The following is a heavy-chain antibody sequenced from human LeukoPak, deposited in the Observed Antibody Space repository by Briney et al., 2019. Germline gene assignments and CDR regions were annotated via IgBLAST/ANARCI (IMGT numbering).Heavy chain of an antibody. J-gene: IGHJ4*02. CDR3: ARLVVVTAKNYYFDY. Sequence: GGSLRLSCAASGFTFSSYAMSWVRQAPGKGLEWVSAISGSGGSTYYADSVKGRFTISRDNAKNSLFLQMNSLRAEDTAIYYCARLVVVTAKNYYFDYWGQGTLVTVSS. CDR2: ISGSGGST. V-gene: IGHV3-23*01. D-gene: IGHD2-21*02. CDR1: GFTFSSYA.